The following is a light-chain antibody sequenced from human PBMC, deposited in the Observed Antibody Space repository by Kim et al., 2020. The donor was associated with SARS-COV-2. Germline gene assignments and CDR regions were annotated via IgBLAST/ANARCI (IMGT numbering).Light chain of an antibody. J-gene: IGKJ1*01. CDR1: QSISTW. CDR3: QQYNAYST. Sequence: SASVGDRVTITCRASQSISTWLAWYQQKPGKAPKVLIYRASNLHSGVPSRFSGSGSGTDFTLTISSLQPDDFATYYCQQYNAYSTFGQGTKVYIK. V-gene: IGKV1-5*03. CDR2: RAS.